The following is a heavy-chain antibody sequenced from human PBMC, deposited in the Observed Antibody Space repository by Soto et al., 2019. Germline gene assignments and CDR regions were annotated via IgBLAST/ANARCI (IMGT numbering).Heavy chain of an antibody. D-gene: IGHD2-21*02. J-gene: IGHJ4*02. CDR2: VNPNTGDT. CDR3: ARQLAYCGGDCYTEPIDY. V-gene: IGHV1-2*02. Sequence: QAQLVQSGAEVTKPGASVKVSCEASGYSFTVYYIHWVRQAPGEGLEWMGWVNPNTGDTKYAQKFQGTVTMTRDTSITTAYMELSRLRSDDTAVYYCARQLAYCGGDCYTEPIDYWGQGTLVTVSS. CDR1: GYSFTVYY.